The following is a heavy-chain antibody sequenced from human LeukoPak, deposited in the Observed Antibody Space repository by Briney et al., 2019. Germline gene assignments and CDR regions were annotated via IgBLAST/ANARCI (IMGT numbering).Heavy chain of an antibody. CDR1: GGSFSGYY. CDR2: INHSGST. CDR3: ASSSLAAAEYYFDY. Sequence: SETLSLTCAVYGGSFSGYYWSWIRQPPGKGLEWIGEINHSGSTNYTPSLKSRVTISVDTSKNQFSLKLSSVTAADTAVYYCASSSLAAAEYYFDYWGQGTLVTVSS. V-gene: IGHV4-34*01. J-gene: IGHJ4*02. D-gene: IGHD6-13*01.